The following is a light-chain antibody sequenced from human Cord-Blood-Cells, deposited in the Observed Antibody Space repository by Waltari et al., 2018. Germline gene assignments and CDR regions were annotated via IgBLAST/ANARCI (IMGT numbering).Light chain of an antibody. V-gene: IGKV1-8*01. CDR3: QQYYSYPFT. Sequence: AIRMTQSPSSSSAYTGDRVTITCRASQGISSYLAWYQQKPGKDPKPLIYAASTLQSGVPSRFSGSGSGTDFTLTISCLQSEDFATYYCQQYYSYPFTFGPGTKVDI. CDR1: QGISSY. CDR2: AAS. J-gene: IGKJ3*01.